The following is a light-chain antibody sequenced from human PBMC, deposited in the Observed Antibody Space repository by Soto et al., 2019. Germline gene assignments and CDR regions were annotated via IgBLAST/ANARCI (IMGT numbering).Light chain of an antibody. Sequence: DIVMTQSPDSLAASLGERATISCKSSQSIFYSSNNHSYLASYQQQSGQPPHLLIYWASTRESGVPYRFSGSGSGTDFTLTINSLQAEDVAVYYCQQYYSPPWTFGQGTTVEIK. V-gene: IGKV4-1*01. CDR2: WAS. J-gene: IGKJ1*01. CDR1: QSIFYSSNNHSY. CDR3: QQYYSPPWT.